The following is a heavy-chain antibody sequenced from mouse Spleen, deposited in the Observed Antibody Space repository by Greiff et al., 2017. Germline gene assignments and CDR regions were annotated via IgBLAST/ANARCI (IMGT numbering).Heavy chain of an antibody. CDR2: INYDGSST. CDR3: AREPGYWYFDV. V-gene: IGHV5-16*01. CDR1: GFTFSDYY. J-gene: IGHJ1*03. Sequence: EVKLMESEGGLVQPGSSMKLSCTASGFTFSDYYMAWVRQVPEKGLEWVANINYDGSSTYYLDSLKSRFIISRDNAKNILYLQMSSLKSEDTATYYCAREPGYWYFDVWGTGTTVTVSS.